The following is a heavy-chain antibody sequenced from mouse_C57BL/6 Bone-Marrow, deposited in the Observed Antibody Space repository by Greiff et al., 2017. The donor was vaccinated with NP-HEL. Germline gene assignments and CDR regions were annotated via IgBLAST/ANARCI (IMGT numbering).Heavy chain of an antibody. Sequence: SGAELVRPGASVTLSCKASGYTFTDYEMHWVKQTPVHGLEWIGAIDPETGGTAYNQKFKGKAILTADKSSSTAYMELRSLTSEDSAVYYCTRQRIPTWGQGTTLTVSS. D-gene: IGHD4-1*02. CDR3: TRQRIPT. J-gene: IGHJ2*01. CDR1: GYTFTDYE. V-gene: IGHV1-15*01. CDR2: IDPETGGT.